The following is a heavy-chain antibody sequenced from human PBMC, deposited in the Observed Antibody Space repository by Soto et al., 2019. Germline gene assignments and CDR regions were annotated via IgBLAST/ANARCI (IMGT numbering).Heavy chain of an antibody. CDR2: IWYDGNKK. CDR3: ATDGINWGFDS. Sequence: GSLRLSCAASGFTFSSYDMHWVRQAPGKGLEWVSNIWYDGNKKYYADSVKGRLTISRDNSKNTLYLQMNSLRAEDTALYYCATDGINWGFDSWGQGTLVTVSS. V-gene: IGHV3-33*01. D-gene: IGHD3-16*01. CDR1: GFTFSSYD. J-gene: IGHJ4*02.